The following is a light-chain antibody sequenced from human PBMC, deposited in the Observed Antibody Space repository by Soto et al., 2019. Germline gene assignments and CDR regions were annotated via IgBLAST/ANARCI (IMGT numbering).Light chain of an antibody. CDR2: GAS. CDR1: QSVSSSY. Sequence: EIVLTQSPCTLSLYPGERATLSCRASQSVSSSYLAWYQQKPGQAPRLLIYGASSRATGIPDRFSGSVSGTGFTLTISRLEPEDFAVYYCQQYGSSPPWTFGQGTKVDIK. CDR3: QQYGSSPPWT. J-gene: IGKJ1*01. V-gene: IGKV3-20*01.